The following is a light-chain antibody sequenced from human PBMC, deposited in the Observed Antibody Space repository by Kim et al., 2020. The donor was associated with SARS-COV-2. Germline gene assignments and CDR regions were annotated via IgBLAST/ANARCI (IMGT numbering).Light chain of an antibody. Sequence: EIVLTQSPGTLSLSPGERATLSCTASQTISVNYLAWYQQTPGQAPRVLIHGASSRATGIPDRFSGSGSGTDFTLTTSRLEPEDFAVYYCEQYGGSPWTFGHGTQGDIK. CDR3: EQYGGSPWT. CDR1: QTISVNY. J-gene: IGKJ1*01. V-gene: IGKV3-20*01. CDR2: GAS.